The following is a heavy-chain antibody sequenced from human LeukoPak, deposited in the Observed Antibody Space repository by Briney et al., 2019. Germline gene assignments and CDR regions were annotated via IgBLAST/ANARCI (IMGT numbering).Heavy chain of an antibody. D-gene: IGHD3-3*01. V-gene: IGHV4-39*01. Sequence: PSETLSLTCTVSGGSISSSSYYWGWIRQPPGKGPEWIGSIYYRGSTYYNPSLKSRVTIFVDTSKNQFSLQLSSVTAADTAVYYCARHPTNSDFWSGSSYFDYWGQGTLVTVSS. CDR3: ARHPTNSDFWSGSSYFDY. J-gene: IGHJ4*02. CDR1: GGSISSSSYY. CDR2: IYYRGST.